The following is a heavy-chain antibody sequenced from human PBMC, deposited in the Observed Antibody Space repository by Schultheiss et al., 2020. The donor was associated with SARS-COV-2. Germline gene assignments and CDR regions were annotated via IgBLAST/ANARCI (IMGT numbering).Heavy chain of an antibody. J-gene: IGHJ6*02. CDR2: IWYDGSNK. CDR1: GFTFSSYT. Sequence: GESLKISCAASGFTFSSYTMNWVRQAPGKGLEWVAVIWYDGSNKYYADSVKGRFTISRDNSKNTLYLQMNSLRVEDTAIYYCAKEVNHYYYFAMDVWGQGTTVTVSS. CDR3: AKEVNHYYYFAMDV. V-gene: IGHV3-33*06.